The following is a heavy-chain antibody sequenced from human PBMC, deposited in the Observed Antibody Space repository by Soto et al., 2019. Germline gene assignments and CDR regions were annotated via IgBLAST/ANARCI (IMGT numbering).Heavy chain of an antibody. CDR2: ISGSDGNT. J-gene: IGHJ4*02. Sequence: EVQLLESGGGLVQPGGSLRLSCAASGFAFSSYAMTWVRQAPGKGLEWVSVISGSDGNTYYADSVKGRFTIFRDNTKNTLYLQMNSLRAEDTAVHYCAKGIDSASYYPFDSWGQGTLVTVSS. V-gene: IGHV3-23*01. D-gene: IGHD1-26*01. CDR3: AKGIDSASYYPFDS. CDR1: GFAFSSYA.